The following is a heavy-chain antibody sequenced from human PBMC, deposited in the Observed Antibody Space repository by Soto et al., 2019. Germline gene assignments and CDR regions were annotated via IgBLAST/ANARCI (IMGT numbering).Heavy chain of an antibody. J-gene: IGHJ6*02. V-gene: IGHV4-30-4*01. CDR3: RRSSRYSTDV. Sequence: PSETLSLTCTVSDGSIRTGDYYWTWIRQPPGKGLEWIGYIHYSGRTYYNPSLRSRLTTSVDTSKNQFSLKLNSVTAADTAVYYCRRSSRYSTDVWGQGTTVTVSS. CDR1: DGSIRTGDYY. D-gene: IGHD6-13*01. CDR2: IHYSGRT.